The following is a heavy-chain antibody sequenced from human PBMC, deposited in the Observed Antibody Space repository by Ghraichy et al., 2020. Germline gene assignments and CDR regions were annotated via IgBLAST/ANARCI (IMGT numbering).Heavy chain of an antibody. Sequence: GESLNISCAASGFTFSSYSMNWVRQAPGKGLEWVSSISSSSSYIYYADSVKGRFTISRDNAKNSLYLQMNSLRAEDTAVYYCARDQLWEGTTVVTPDHYYYMDVWGKGTTVTVSS. CDR3: ARDQLWEGTTVVTPDHYYYMDV. D-gene: IGHD4-23*01. CDR2: ISSSSSYI. J-gene: IGHJ6*03. CDR1: GFTFSSYS. V-gene: IGHV3-21*01.